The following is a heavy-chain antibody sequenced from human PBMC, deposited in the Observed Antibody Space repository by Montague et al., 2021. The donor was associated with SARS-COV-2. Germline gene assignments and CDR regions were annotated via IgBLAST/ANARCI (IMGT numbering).Heavy chain of an antibody. V-gene: IGHV4-39*01. CDR1: GGSISSGSYY. D-gene: IGHD2-2*01. J-gene: IGHJ4*02. Sequence: SETLSLTCTVSGGSISSGSYYWGWIRQPPGKGLEWIGNIYYSGSTYYNPSLKSRVTISVDTSKNQFSLKLSSVTAADTAIYYCARFVRYCSRTSCYAFDYWGQGTLVTVSS. CDR3: ARFVRYCSRTSCYAFDY. CDR2: IYYSGST.